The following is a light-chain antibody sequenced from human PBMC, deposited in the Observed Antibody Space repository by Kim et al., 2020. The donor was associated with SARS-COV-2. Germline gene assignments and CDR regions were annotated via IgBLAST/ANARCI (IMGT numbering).Light chain of an antibody. Sequence: QSVTISCTGTHRDVGCYIYVASYQQHPGTAPKVILYNVRNRPSGVSNRFSGSKSGNTASLTISGLQAEDEADYYCSSYRSGDTLVFGTGTKVTVL. J-gene: IGLJ1*01. CDR2: NVR. V-gene: IGLV2-14*03. CDR1: HRDVGCYIY. CDR3: SSYRSGDTLV.